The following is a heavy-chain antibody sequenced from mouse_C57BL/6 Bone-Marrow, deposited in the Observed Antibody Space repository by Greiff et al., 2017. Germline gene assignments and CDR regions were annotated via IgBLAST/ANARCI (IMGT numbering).Heavy chain of an antibody. CDR3: ARSNHPYYAMDY. CDR1: GYTFTSYG. Sequence: QVQLQQSGAELARPGASVKLSCKASGYTFTSYGISWVKQRPGQGLEWIGEIYPRSGNTYYNEKFKGKATLTADKSSSTAYMELRSLTSEDSAVYSCARSNHPYYAMDYGGQGTSVTVSS. CDR2: IYPRSGNT. D-gene: IGHD2-5*01. J-gene: IGHJ4*01. V-gene: IGHV1-81*01.